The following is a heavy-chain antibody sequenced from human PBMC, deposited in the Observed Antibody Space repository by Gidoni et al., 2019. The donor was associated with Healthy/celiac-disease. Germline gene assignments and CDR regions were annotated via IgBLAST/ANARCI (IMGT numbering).Heavy chain of an antibody. V-gene: IGHV3-23*01. J-gene: IGHJ5*02. CDR3: AKVVFFGIAAAWFDP. CDR1: GFTFRSYA. CDR2: ISVSGGST. Sequence: EVQLLESGGGSVQPGGSLRLSCADSGFTFRSYAMSWVRQVPGKGLEWVSAISVSGGSTYYADSVKGRFTISRDNSKNTLYLQMNSLRAEDTAVYYCAKVVFFGIAAAWFDPWGQGTLVTVSS. D-gene: IGHD6-13*01.